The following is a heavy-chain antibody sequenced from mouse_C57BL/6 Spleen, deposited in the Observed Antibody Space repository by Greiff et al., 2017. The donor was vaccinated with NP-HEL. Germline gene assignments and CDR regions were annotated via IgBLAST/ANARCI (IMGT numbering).Heavy chain of an antibody. Sequence: LVESGAELVRPGASVTLSCKASGYTFTDYEMHWVKQTPVHGLEWIGAIDPETGGTAYNQKFKGKAILTADKSSSTAYMELRSLTSEDSAVYYCTMGGFYAMDYWGQGTSVTVSS. J-gene: IGHJ4*01. CDR1: GYTFTDYE. CDR3: TMGGFYAMDY. CDR2: IDPETGGT. D-gene: IGHD4-1*01. V-gene: IGHV1-15*01.